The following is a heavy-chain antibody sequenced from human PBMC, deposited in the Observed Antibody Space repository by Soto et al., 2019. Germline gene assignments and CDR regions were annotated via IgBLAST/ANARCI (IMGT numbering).Heavy chain of an antibody. CDR2: ISTSSSYT. CDR3: ARLRLTGYFDY. J-gene: IGHJ4*02. Sequence: ESGGGLVKPGGSLRLSCVASGFTFSDHYMTWIRQAPGKGLEWLSFISTSSSYTSYADSVKGRFTISRDNAMNSLYLQMNSLGAADTAVYYCARLRLTGYFDYWGQGTLVTVSS. V-gene: IGHV3-11*03. CDR1: GFTFSDHY.